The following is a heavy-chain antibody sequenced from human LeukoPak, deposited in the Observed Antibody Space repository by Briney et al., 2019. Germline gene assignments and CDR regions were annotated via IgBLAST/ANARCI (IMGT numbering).Heavy chain of an antibody. D-gene: IGHD3-22*01. CDR3: AKRSFANYYDSSGYHYADYFDY. Sequence: GGSLRLSCAASGFTFSSYAMSWVRQAPGKGLEWVSAISGSGGSTYYADSVKGRFTISRDNSKNTLYLQMNSLRAEDTAVYYCAKRSFANYYDSSGYHYADYFDYWGQGTLVTVSS. CDR1: GFTFSSYA. V-gene: IGHV3-23*01. CDR2: ISGSGGST. J-gene: IGHJ4*02.